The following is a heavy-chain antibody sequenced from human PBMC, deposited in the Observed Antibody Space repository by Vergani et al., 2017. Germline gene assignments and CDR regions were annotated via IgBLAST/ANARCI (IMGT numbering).Heavy chain of an antibody. CDR3: ARGAYYDSSGYPFDAFDI. Sequence: QVQLQQWGAGLLKPSETLSLTCAVYGGSFSSGDYYWSWIRQPPGKGLEWIGYIYYSGSTYYNPSLKSRVTISVDTSKNQFSLKLSSVTAADTAVYYCARGAYYDSSGYPFDAFDIWGQGTMVTVSS. J-gene: IGHJ3*02. D-gene: IGHD3-22*01. V-gene: IGHV4-30-4*01. CDR1: GGSFSSGDYY. CDR2: IYYSGST.